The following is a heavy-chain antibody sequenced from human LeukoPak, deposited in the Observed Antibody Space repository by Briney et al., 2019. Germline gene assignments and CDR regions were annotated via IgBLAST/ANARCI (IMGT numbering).Heavy chain of an antibody. Sequence: ASVKVSCKASGYTFTGYYMHWVRQAPGQGLEWMGRINPNSGGTNYAQKFQGRVTMTRDMSISTAYMELSRLRSDDTAVYYCAREHPPSFSRQQLPLEVDYWGQGTLVTVSS. CDR3: AREHPPSFSRQQLPLEVDY. V-gene: IGHV1-2*06. D-gene: IGHD6-13*01. CDR1: GYTFTGYY. J-gene: IGHJ4*02. CDR2: INPNSGGT.